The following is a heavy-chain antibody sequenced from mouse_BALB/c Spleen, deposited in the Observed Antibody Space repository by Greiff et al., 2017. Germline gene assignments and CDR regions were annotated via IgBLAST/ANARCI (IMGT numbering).Heavy chain of an antibody. CDR1: GYTFTSYW. V-gene: IGHV1-7*01. J-gene: IGHJ3*01. Sequence: VKLQQSGAELAKPGASVKMSCKASGYTFTSYWMHWVKQRPGQGLEWIGYINPSTGYTEYNQKFKDKATLTADKSSSTAYMQLSSLTSEDSAVYYCARGNSPPWFAYWGQGTLVTVSA. D-gene: IGHD6-1*01. CDR3: ARGNSPPWFAY. CDR2: INPSTGYT.